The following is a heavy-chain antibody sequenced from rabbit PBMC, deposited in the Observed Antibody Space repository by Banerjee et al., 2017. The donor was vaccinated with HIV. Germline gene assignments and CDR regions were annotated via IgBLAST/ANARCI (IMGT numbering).Heavy chain of an antibody. D-gene: IGHD4-1*01. CDR2: INTGSGGT. V-gene: IGHV1S45*01. CDR1: GFSFSSGYD. J-gene: IGHJ4*01. CDR3: ARDLSYISGRGANDL. Sequence: QEQLEESGGDLVKPEGSLTLTCTASGFSFSSGYDMCWVRQAPGKGLEWIACINTGSGGTYYASWAKGRFTISKTSSTTVMLQMTSLTAADTATYFCARDLSYISGRGANDLWGPGTL.